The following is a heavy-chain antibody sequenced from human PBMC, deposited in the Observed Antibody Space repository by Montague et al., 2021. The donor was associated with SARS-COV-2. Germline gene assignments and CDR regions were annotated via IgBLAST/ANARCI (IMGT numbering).Heavy chain of an antibody. J-gene: IGHJ4*02. V-gene: IGHV1-18*01. CDR2: ISAYNGNP. D-gene: IGHD6-13*01. Sequence: SVTVSCKASGYNLHIYGISWVRQAPGQGLEWMGWISAYNGNPNYAQKLQGRVTMTTDTSTSTAYMELRSLRSDDTAVYYCARDRGDAAESVLDYWGQGTLVTVSS. CDR3: ARDRGDAAESVLDY. CDR1: GYNLHIYG.